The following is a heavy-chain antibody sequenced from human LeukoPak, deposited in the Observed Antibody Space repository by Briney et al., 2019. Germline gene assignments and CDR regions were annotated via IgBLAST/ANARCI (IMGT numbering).Heavy chain of an antibody. CDR3: ARGLSHWFDP. J-gene: IGHJ5*02. CDR1: GGSNSSYY. V-gene: IGHV4-59*01. D-gene: IGHD3/OR15-3a*01. CDR2: IYYSGST. Sequence: PSETLSLTCTVSGGSNSSYYWSWIPQPPGKGLEWIGYIYYSGSTNYNPSLKSRVTISVDTSKNQFSLKLSSVTAADTAVYYCARGLSHWFDPWGQGTLVTVSS.